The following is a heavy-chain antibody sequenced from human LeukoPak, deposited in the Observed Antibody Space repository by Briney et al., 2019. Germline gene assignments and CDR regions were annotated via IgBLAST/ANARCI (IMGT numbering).Heavy chain of an antibody. Sequence: GGSLRLSCAASGFTFSSYWMSWVRQAPGKGLEWVANIKQDGSEKYYVDSVKGRFTISRDNAKNSLYLQMNSLRAEDTAVYYCARVGDVDTDGMTYFDSWGQGTLVTVSS. D-gene: IGHD5-18*01. CDR2: IKQDGSEK. CDR1: GFTFSSYW. V-gene: IGHV3-7*01. CDR3: ARVGDVDTDGMTYFDS. J-gene: IGHJ4*02.